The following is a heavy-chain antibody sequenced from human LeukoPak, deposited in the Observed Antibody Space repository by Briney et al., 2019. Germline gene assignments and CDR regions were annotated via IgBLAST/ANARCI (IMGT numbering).Heavy chain of an antibody. Sequence: ASVKVSCKASGYTFTGYYIHWVRQAPGQGLEWMGWINPHSGGTNYAQKFQGRVTMTRDTSISTAYMELSRLRSDDTAVYYCARGAAGYDYFYFMDVWGKGTTVTIPS. CDR1: GYTFTGYY. D-gene: IGHD2-2*03. V-gene: IGHV1-2*02. CDR2: INPHSGGT. J-gene: IGHJ6*03. CDR3: ARGAAGYDYFYFMDV.